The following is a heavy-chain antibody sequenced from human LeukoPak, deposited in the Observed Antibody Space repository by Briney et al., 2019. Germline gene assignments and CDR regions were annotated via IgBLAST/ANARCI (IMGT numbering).Heavy chain of an antibody. CDR3: ARDSSGYYRIDY. J-gene: IGHJ4*02. Sequence: PSETLSLTCTVSGGSISSSSYYWGWIRQPPGKGLEWIGSIYYSGSTYYNPSLKSRVTISVDTSKNQFSLKLSSVTAADTVVYYCARDSSGYYRIDYWGQGTLVTVSS. CDR2: IYYSGST. V-gene: IGHV4-39*01. D-gene: IGHD3-22*01. CDR1: GGSISSSSYY.